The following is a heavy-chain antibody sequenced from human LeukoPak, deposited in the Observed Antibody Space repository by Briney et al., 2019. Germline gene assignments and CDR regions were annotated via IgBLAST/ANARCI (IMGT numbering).Heavy chain of an antibody. V-gene: IGHV1-2*02. CDR2: INPNSGGT. CDR3: ARAGGRKHFDWSFDY. J-gene: IGHJ4*02. Sequence: ASVKVSCMASGYTFTGYYMHWVRQAPGQGLEWMGWINPNSGGTNYAQKFQGRVTMTRDTSISTAYMELSRLRSDDTAVYYCARAGGRKHFDWSFDYWGQGTLVTVSS. CDR1: GYTFTGYY. D-gene: IGHD3-9*01.